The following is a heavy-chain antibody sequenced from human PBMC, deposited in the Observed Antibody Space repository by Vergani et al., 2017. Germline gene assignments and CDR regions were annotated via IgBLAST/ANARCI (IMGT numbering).Heavy chain of an antibody. CDR3: VKVVGSYFDD. CDR1: GFTFSSYA. V-gene: IGHV3-23*01. Sequence: EVQLLESGGGLVQPGGSLRLSCAASGFTFSSYAMSWVRQAPGKGLEWVSGSSGSGGSILFADSVKGRFTLSRDDSKSTLLLQMNSLKVEDTAVYYCVKVVGSYFDDWGQGTLVTVSS. D-gene: IGHD1-26*01. CDR2: SSGSGGSI. J-gene: IGHJ4*02.